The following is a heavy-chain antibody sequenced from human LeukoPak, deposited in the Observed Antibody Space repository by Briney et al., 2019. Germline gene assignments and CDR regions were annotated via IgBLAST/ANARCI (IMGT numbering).Heavy chain of an antibody. D-gene: IGHD6-13*01. Sequence: GGSLRLSCGGSGFTFSSHWMSWVRQAPGKGLEWVANIKQDGSEKYYVDSVKGRFTISRDNAKNSLYLQMNSLRAEDTAVYYCARKSSSWGQGTLVTVSS. CDR1: GFTFSSHW. V-gene: IGHV3-7*04. CDR3: ARKSSS. CDR2: IKQDGSEK. J-gene: IGHJ4*02.